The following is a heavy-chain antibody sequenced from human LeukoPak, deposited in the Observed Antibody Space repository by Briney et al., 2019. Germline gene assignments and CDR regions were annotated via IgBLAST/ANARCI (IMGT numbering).Heavy chain of an antibody. Sequence: ASVNVSCKASGGTFSSYAIRWVRQAPGQGLEWMGGIIPIFGTATYAQKFQGRVTITADESTSTAYMELSSLRSEDTAVYYCARPHLVYDYGDPDAFDIWGQGTMVTVSS. V-gene: IGHV1-69*13. CDR2: IIPIFGTA. J-gene: IGHJ3*02. CDR3: ARPHLVYDYGDPDAFDI. D-gene: IGHD4-17*01. CDR1: GGTFSSYA.